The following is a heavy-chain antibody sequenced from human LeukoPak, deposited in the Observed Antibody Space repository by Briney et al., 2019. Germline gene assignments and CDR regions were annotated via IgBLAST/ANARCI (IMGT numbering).Heavy chain of an antibody. CDR2: MNPNSGNT. CDR1: GYTFTSYD. D-gene: IGHD5-18*01. Sequence: ASVKVSCKASGYTFTSYDINWVRQATGQGLEWMGWMNPNSGNTGYAQKFQGRVTMTRNTSISTAYMELSSLRSEDTAVYYCASNVDTAMVTLNYWGQGTLVTVSS. J-gene: IGHJ4*02. CDR3: ASNVDTAMVTLNY. V-gene: IGHV1-8*01.